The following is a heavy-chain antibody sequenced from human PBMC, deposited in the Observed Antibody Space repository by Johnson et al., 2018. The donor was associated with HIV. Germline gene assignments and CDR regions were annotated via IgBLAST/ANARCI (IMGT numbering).Heavy chain of an antibody. J-gene: IGHJ3*02. V-gene: IGHV3-30*03. CDR1: GFTFSSYG. CDR2: ISHDGSDK. CDR3: AREGPSERAGFDI. Sequence: VQLVESGGRVVQPGRSLRLSCAASGFTFSSYGMHWVRQAPGKGLEWVAVISHDGSDKNYADSVKGRFTISRDNSKNTLYLQMNSLRTEDTAVYYCAREGPSERAGFDIWGQGTMVTVSS.